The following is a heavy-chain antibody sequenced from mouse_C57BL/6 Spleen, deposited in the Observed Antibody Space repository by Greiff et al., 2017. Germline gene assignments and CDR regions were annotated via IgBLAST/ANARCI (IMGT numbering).Heavy chain of an antibody. CDR2: IYPGSGNT. V-gene: IGHV1-66*01. CDR3: ARNIYYDYDWFAY. Sequence: VQLQQSGPELVKPGASVKISCKASGYSFTSYYIHWVKQRPGQGLEWIGWIYPGSGNTKYNEKFKGKATLTADTSSSTAYMQLSSLTSEDSAVYYCARNIYYDYDWFAYWGQGTLVTVSA. CDR1: GYSFTSYY. J-gene: IGHJ3*01. D-gene: IGHD2-4*01.